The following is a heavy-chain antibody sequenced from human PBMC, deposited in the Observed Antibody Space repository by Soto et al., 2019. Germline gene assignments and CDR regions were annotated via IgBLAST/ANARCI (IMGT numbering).Heavy chain of an antibody. Sequence: GGSLRLSCVASGFPLNGYAMNWVRQAPGKGLEWVSYISSSSVKIDYADSVKGRFTISRDNAKNSLFLQMNSLRDEDTAVYYCARESGYPLDYWGQGTLVTVSS. D-gene: IGHD3-22*01. CDR3: ARESGYPLDY. CDR1: GFPLNGYA. CDR2: ISSSSVKI. J-gene: IGHJ4*02. V-gene: IGHV3-48*02.